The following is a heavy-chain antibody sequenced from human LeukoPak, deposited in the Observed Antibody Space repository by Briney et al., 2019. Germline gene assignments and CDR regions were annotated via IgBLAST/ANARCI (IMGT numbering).Heavy chain of an antibody. CDR2: INSDGSST. D-gene: IGHD2-2*02. J-gene: IGHJ4*02. CDR1: GLTFSSYW. CDR3: ARSEGYCSSTSCYKGGPFDY. V-gene: IGHV3-74*01. Sequence: GGSLRLSCAASGLTFSSYWMHWVRQAPGKGLVWVSRINSDGSSTSYADSVKGRFTISRDNAKNTLYLQMNSLRAEDTAVYYCARSEGYCSSTSCYKGGPFDYWGQGTLVTVSS.